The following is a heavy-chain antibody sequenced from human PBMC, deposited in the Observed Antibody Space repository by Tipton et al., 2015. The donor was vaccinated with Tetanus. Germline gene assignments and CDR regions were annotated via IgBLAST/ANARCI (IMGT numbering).Heavy chain of an antibody. D-gene: IGHD1-26*01. CDR3: VRAHSGTYYIEH. J-gene: IGHJ5*02. Sequence: QVQLVQSGPEVKKPGASMKVSCKASGYTFTRNAMHWVRQAPGRRLEWMGWIYTDNGNTVYSQSFQGRVTITRSTSVSTAYMELKGLRSDDTAVYYCVRAHSGTYYIEHWGQGTLVIVSS. CDR1: GYTFTRNA. CDR2: IYTDNGNT. V-gene: IGHV1-3*04.